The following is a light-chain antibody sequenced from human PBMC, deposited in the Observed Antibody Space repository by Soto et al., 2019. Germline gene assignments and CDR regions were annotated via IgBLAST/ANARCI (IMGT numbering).Light chain of an antibody. V-gene: IGKV3-11*01. J-gene: IGKJ1*01. CDR2: ADS. CDR3: HQHNGWPRT. Sequence: EIVLTQSPATLSLSPGETATLSCRASQSVSGYIGWYQQKPGQAPRLLIYADSNRATGIPARFSGSGSGTDFTLTITSLQSEDFAVYYCHQHNGWPRTFGQGTKGDIK. CDR1: QSVSGY.